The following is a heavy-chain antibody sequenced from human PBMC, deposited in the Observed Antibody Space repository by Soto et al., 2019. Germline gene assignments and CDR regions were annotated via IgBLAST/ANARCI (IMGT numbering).Heavy chain of an antibody. CDR3: AKEFQWELHAFDI. V-gene: IGHV3-30*02. CDR2: MGNDGITT. J-gene: IGHJ3*02. CDR1: GXTFSTYG. Sequence: LRLSFAASGXTFSTYGMHWVRQAPGKGLEWVAVMGNDGITTFYADSVKGRFTISRDNSKNTLFLQMNSLRADDTAVYYCAKEFQWELHAFDIWGQGTMVTVSS. D-gene: IGHD1-26*01.